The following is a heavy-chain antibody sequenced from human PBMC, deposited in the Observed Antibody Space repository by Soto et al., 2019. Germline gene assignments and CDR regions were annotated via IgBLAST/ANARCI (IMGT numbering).Heavy chain of an antibody. CDR2: IRYHGSNN. V-gene: IGHV3-30*02. CDR3: ARDWVGLDDILTGYGMDV. CDR1: GFTFSSYG. J-gene: IGHJ6*02. D-gene: IGHD3-9*01. Sequence: PGGSLRLSCAASGFTFSSYGMNWVRQAPGKGLAWVAVIRYHGSNNYCADSVIGRFTISIENSKNALCMQMNSLRAEDTAVYYCARDWVGLDDILTGYGMDVWGQGTTVTVSS.